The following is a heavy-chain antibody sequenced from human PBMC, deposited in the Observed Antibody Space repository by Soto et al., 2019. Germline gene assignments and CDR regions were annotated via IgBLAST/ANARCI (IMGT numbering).Heavy chain of an antibody. CDR1: GGSISSYY. CDR2: IYYSGST. D-gene: IGHD3-9*01. V-gene: IGHV4-59*08. CDR3: ARHGRRGYDMVLEY. J-gene: IGHJ4*02. Sequence: SETLSLTCTVSGGSISSYYWSWIRQPPGKGLEWIGYIYYSGSTNYNPSLKSRVTISVDTSKNQFSLKLSSVTAADTAVYYCARHGRRGYDMVLEYWGQGTLVTVSS.